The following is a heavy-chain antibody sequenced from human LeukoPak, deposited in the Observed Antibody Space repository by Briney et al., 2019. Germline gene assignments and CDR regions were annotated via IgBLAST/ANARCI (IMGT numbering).Heavy chain of an antibody. Sequence: GGSLRLSCAASGFLVNANHMNWVREAPGKGLEWVSIIYSSDYIYYADSVKGRFTISRDNSKNTLYLQMNSLRAEDTAVYYCARDGAYDFWSGYYTRNLDYWGQGTQVTVSS. CDR3: ARDGAYDFWSGYYTRNLDY. V-gene: IGHV3-66*01. CDR2: IYSSDYI. CDR1: GFLVNANH. D-gene: IGHD3-3*01. J-gene: IGHJ4*02.